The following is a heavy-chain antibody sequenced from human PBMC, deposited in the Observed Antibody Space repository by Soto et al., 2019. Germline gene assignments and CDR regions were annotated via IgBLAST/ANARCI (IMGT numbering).Heavy chain of an antibody. CDR2: IYYSGST. CDR1: GGSISSGDYY. J-gene: IGHJ3*02. CDR3: ARDSPYYYDSSGYHDAFDI. D-gene: IGHD3-22*01. Sequence: QVQLQESGPGLVKPSQTLSLTCTVSGGSISSGDYYWSWIRQPPGKGLEWIGYIYYSGSTYYNPSRNSRVTISVDTSKNQFSLKLSSVTAADTAVYYCARDSPYYYDSSGYHDAFDIWGQGTMVTVSS. V-gene: IGHV4-30-4*01.